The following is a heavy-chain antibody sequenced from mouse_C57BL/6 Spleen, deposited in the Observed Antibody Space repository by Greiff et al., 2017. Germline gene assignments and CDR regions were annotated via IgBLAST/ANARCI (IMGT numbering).Heavy chain of an antibody. V-gene: IGHV1-53*01. Sequence: QVQLQQPGTELVKPGASVKLSCKASGYTFTSYWMHWVKQRPGQGLEWIGNINPSNGGTNYNEKFKSKATLTVDKSSSTAYMQLSSLTSEDSAVYYCARTLYSNYGWYFDDWGQGTTLTVSS. J-gene: IGHJ2*01. CDR1: GYTFTSYW. CDR3: ARTLYSNYGWYFDD. D-gene: IGHD2-5*01. CDR2: INPSNGGT.